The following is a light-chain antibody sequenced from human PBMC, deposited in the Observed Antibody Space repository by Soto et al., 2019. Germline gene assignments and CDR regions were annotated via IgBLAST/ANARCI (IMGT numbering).Light chain of an antibody. CDR3: QQYGDSPLT. CDR1: QSVTVNS. CDR2: AAS. J-gene: IGKJ3*01. Sequence: EILLTQSPSTLSLSPGEGVTLFCRASQSVTVNSLAWYQQKPGQAPRLLIYAASTRAAAVPDRFTGSGSGTDFALTISRLEPEDFGVYYCQQYGDSPLTSGPGTKVDIK. V-gene: IGKV3-20*01.